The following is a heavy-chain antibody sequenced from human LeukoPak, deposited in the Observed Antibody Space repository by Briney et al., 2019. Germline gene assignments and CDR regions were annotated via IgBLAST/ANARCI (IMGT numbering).Heavy chain of an antibody. V-gene: IGHV3-30*03. CDR3: AIVPQDYDILTGRSDMDV. CDR1: GFTFSSYG. J-gene: IGHJ6*03. CDR2: ISYDGSNK. Sequence: GGSLRLSCAASGFTFSSYGMNWVRQAPGKGLEWGGVISYDGSNKYYADSVKGRFTISRDNSKNTLYLQMNSLRAEDTAVYYCAIVPQDYDILTGRSDMDVWGKGTTVTVSS. D-gene: IGHD3-9*01.